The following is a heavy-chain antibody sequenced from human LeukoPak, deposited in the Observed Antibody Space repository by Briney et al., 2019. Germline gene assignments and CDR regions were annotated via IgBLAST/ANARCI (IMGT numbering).Heavy chain of an antibody. J-gene: IGHJ6*03. Sequence: GASVKVSCEVSGYTLTELSMHWVRQAPGKGLGWMGGFDPEDGETIYAQKFQGRVTMTEDTSTDTAYMELSSLRSEDTAVYYCATASGYDYDYYYMDVWGKGTTVTVSS. CDR1: GYTLTELS. CDR3: ATASGYDYDYYYMDV. V-gene: IGHV1-24*01. D-gene: IGHD5-12*01. CDR2: FDPEDGET.